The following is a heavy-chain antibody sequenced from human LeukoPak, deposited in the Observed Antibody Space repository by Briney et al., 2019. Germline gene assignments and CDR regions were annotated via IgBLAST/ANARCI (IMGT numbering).Heavy chain of an antibody. CDR3: AKDLEEDYYDSSGHGIGFDY. V-gene: IGHV3-30*18. J-gene: IGHJ4*02. D-gene: IGHD3-22*01. CDR1: GFTFSNYG. CDR2: ISYDGSNK. Sequence: PGGSLRLSCAASGFTFSNYGMHWVRQAPGKGLKWVAVISYDGSNKYYADSVKGRFTISRDNSKNTLYLQMSSLRAEDTAVYYCAKDLEEDYYDSSGHGIGFDYWGQGTLVTVSS.